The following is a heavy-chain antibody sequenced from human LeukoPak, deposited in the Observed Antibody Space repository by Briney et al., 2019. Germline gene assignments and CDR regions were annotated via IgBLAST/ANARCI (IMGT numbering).Heavy chain of an antibody. CDR3: AKDHLAGYSYGGYYFDY. V-gene: IGHV3-30*18. CDR1: AFTFSTYA. J-gene: IGHJ4*02. CDR2: ISYDGSNK. Sequence: GGSLRLSCAASAFTFSTYAMSWVRQAPGKGLEWVAVISYDGSNKNYVDSVKGRFTISRDNSKNTLYLQMSSLRGEDTAVYYCAKDHLAGYSYGGYYFDYWGQGTLVTVSS. D-gene: IGHD5-18*01.